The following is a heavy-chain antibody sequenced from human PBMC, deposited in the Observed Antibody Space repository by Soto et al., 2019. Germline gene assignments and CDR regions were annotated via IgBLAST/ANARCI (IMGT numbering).Heavy chain of an antibody. V-gene: IGHV3-21*01. D-gene: IGHD4-17*01. CDR2: ISSSSSYI. CDR1: GFTFSSYS. J-gene: IGHJ4*02. Sequence: GGSLRLSCAASGFTFSSYSMNWVRQAPGKGLEWVSSISSSSSYIYYADSVKGRFTISRDKPKNSRYLQMNSLRAEDTAVYYCARDFFTDYGGNSDDYWGQGTLVTVSS. CDR3: ARDFFTDYGGNSDDY.